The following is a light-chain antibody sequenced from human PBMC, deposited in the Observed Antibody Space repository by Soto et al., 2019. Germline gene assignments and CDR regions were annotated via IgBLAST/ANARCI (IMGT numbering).Light chain of an antibody. J-gene: IGKJ1*01. V-gene: IGKV3-20*01. CDR2: AAS. CDR3: QQYNTYSA. CDR1: QSVSDRY. Sequence: SVLTQSPGTLSFSPCERGTLSCRASQSVSDRYLAWYQQKPGQAPRLLIYAASSRATGIPDRFSGSGSGTGFTLTISSLQPDDFATYYCQQYNTYSAFGQGTKV.